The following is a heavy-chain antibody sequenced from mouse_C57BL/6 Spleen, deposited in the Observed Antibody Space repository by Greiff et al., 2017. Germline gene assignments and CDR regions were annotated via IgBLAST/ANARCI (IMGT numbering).Heavy chain of an antibody. CDR3: AGGVDYDDYAMGC. J-gene: IGHJ4*01. Sequence: QVQLQQSGAELARPGASVKLSCKASGYTFTSYGISWVKQRTGQGLEWIGEIYPRSGNTYYNEKFKGKATLTADNSSSTAYMELRSLTSEDSAVWFCAGGVDYDDYAMGCGGQGASVTVAA. CDR1: GYTFTSYG. V-gene: IGHV1-81*01. D-gene: IGHD2-4*01. CDR2: IYPRSGNT.